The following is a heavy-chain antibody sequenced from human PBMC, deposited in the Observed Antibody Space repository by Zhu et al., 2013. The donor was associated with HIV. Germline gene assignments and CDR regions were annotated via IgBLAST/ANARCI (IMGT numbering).Heavy chain of an antibody. CDR2: IIPIFGTA. Sequence: QVQLVQSGAEVKKPGSSVKVSCKASGGTFSSYAISWVRQAPGQGLEWMGGIIPIFGTANYAQKFQGRVTITADESTSTAYMELSSLRSEDTAVYYCARVGSGIAARLREGCSGGSCPIVMDVWGQGTTVTVSS. V-gene: IGHV1-69*01. CDR1: GGTFSSYA. CDR3: ARVGSGIAARLREGCSGGSCPIVMDV. D-gene: IGHD2-15*01. J-gene: IGHJ6*02.